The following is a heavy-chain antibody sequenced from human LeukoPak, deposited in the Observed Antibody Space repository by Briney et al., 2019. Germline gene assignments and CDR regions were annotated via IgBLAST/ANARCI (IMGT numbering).Heavy chain of an antibody. CDR1: GFTFSSYA. V-gene: IGHV3-30-3*01. CDR3: AKDLENDDFWSGYKLDY. CDR2: ISYDGSNK. D-gene: IGHD3-3*01. J-gene: IGHJ4*02. Sequence: GGSLRLSCAASGFTFSSYAMHWVRQAPGKGLEWVAVISYDGSNKYYADSVKGRFTISRDNSKNTLYLQMNSLRAEDTAVYYCAKDLENDDFWSGYKLDYWGQGTLVTVSS.